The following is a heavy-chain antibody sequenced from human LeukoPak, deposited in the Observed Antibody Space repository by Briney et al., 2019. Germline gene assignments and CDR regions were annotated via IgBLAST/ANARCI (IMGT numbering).Heavy chain of an antibody. Sequence: GASVKVSCKASGGTFSSYAISWVRQAPGQGLEWMGRIIPILGIANYAQKFQGRVTITADKSTSTAYMELSSLRSEDTAVYYCARFRSSSGGSCRGGEFFDPWGQGTLVTVSS. D-gene: IGHD2-15*01. V-gene: IGHV1-69*04. CDR2: IIPILGIA. CDR1: GGTFSSYA. J-gene: IGHJ5*02. CDR3: ARFRSSSGGSCRGGEFFDP.